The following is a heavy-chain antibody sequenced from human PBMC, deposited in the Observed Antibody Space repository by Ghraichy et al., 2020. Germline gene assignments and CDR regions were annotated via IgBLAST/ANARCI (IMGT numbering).Heavy chain of an antibody. D-gene: IGHD3-22*01. CDR1: GFTFSSYS. CDR3: ARDVMDYYDSSGYYFDY. CDR2: ISSSSSYI. J-gene: IGHJ4*02. V-gene: IGHV3-21*01. Sequence: GGSLRLSCAASGFTFSSYSMNWVRQAPGKGLEWVSSISSSSSYIYYADSVKGRFTISRDNAKNSLYLQMNSLRAEDTAVYYCARDVMDYYDSSGYYFDYWGQGTLVTVSS.